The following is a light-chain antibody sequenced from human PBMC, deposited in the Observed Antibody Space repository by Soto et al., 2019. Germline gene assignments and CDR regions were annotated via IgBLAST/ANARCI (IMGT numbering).Light chain of an antibody. Sequence: EIVMTQSPATLSVSPGERATLSCRASQSVSSNLAWYQQKPGQAPRLLIYGASTRATCIPARFSGSGSGTEFNLTISSPQSEDFAVYYCQQYNNWPPYTFGQGTKLEIK. CDR1: QSVSSN. CDR3: QQYNNWPPYT. V-gene: IGKV3-15*01. CDR2: GAS. J-gene: IGKJ2*01.